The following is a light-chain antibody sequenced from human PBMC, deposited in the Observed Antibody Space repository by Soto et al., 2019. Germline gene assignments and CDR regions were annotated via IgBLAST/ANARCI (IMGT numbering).Light chain of an antibody. CDR1: QSLVHSDGNTY. CDR3: LQATQLPWT. CDR2: KIS. Sequence: DIVVTQTPLSSPVTLGQPAAISCRSSQSLVHSDGNTYLSWLQQRPGQAPRLLILKISNRVSGVPDRYRGSAAGTDFTLTISRVEAEDVGVYYCLQATQLPWTFGQGTKEEIK. J-gene: IGKJ1*01. V-gene: IGKV2-24*01.